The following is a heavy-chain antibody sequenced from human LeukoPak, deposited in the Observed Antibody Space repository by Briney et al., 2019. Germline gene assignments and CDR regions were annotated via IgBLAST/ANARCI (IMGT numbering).Heavy chain of an antibody. V-gene: IGHV3-48*04. CDR3: ARDGGYSSGWAKGYYYYYYMDV. CDR1: GFTFSSYS. D-gene: IGHD6-19*01. J-gene: IGHJ6*03. CDR2: ISSSSSTI. Sequence: GGSLRLSCAASGFTFSSYSMNWVRQAPGKGLEWVSYISSSSSTIYYADSVKGRFTISRDNAKNSLYLQMNSLRAEDTAVYYCARDGGYSSGWAKGYYYYYYMDVWGKGTTVTISS.